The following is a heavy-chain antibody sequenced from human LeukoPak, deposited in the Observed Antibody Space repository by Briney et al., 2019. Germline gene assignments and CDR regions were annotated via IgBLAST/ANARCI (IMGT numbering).Heavy chain of an antibody. Sequence: SETLSLTCTVSGGSISSSSYYWGWIRQPPGKGLEWIGSIYYSGSTYYNPSLKSRVTISVDTSKNQFSLKLSSVTAADTAVYYCARDHARPTSAYCGGDCYSLPDNWFDPWGQGTLVTVSS. CDR3: ARDHARPTSAYCGGDCYSLPDNWFDP. CDR1: GGSISSSSYY. CDR2: IYYSGST. D-gene: IGHD2-21*02. J-gene: IGHJ5*02. V-gene: IGHV4-39*07.